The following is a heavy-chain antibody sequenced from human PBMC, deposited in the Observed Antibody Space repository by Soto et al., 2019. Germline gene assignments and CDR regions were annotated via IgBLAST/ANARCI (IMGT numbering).Heavy chain of an antibody. V-gene: IGHV4-31*03. CDR1: GGSINTGGHY. J-gene: IGHJ5*02. D-gene: IGHD3-9*01. CDR2: IYYSGST. Sequence: SETLSLTCTVSGGSINTGGHYWSWIRQHPGKGLEWIANIYYSGSTYYNPSLKSRVIISVDMSKNQVSLKLSSVTAADTAVYYCARFRYYDIFTGYYFASFDPWGQGTLVTVSS. CDR3: ARFRYYDIFTGYYFASFDP.